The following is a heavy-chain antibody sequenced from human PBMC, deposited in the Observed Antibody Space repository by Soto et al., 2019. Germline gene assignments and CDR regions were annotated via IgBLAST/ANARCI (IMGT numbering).Heavy chain of an antibody. CDR1: GGTFSSYA. J-gene: IGHJ6*02. D-gene: IGHD3-10*01. CDR2: IIPIFGTA. V-gene: IGHV1-69*13. CDR3: ASKGVLWFGEFKGPGYYYYGMDV. Sequence: ASVKVSCKASGGTFSSYAISWVRQAPGQGLEWMGGIIPIFGTANYAQKFQGRVTITADESTSTAYMELSSLRSEDTAVYYCASKGVLWFGEFKGPGYYYYGMDVWGQGTTVTVSS.